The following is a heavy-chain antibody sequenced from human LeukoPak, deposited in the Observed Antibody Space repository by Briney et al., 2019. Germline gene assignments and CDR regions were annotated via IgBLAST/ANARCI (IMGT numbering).Heavy chain of an antibody. Sequence: GASVKVSCKASGVTLITHIISWVRQAPGQGLEWMGRIIPMLSITNYAQKFQGRVTITADKPTNTAYMELTSLTSEDTAVYFCARHSSRGHYYDFDSWGQGTLVTVSS. CDR1: GVTLITHI. D-gene: IGHD3-22*01. CDR3: ARHSSRGHYYDFDS. V-gene: IGHV1-69*02. J-gene: IGHJ4*02. CDR2: IIPMLSIT.